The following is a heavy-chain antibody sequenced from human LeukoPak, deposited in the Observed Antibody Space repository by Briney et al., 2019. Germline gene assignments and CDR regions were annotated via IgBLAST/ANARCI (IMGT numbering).Heavy chain of an antibody. V-gene: IGHV1-8*01. J-gene: IGHJ5*02. CDR1: GYTFTSYD. D-gene: IGHD6-6*01. Sequence: ASVKVSCKASGYTFTSYDINWVRQAAGQGLEWMRWRNPNSGNTGYAQKIQGRVTMTRNTSISTAYMELSSLRSEDTAVYYCARGGRIAARYNWFDPWGQGTLVTVSS. CDR3: ARGGRIAARYNWFDP. CDR2: RNPNSGNT.